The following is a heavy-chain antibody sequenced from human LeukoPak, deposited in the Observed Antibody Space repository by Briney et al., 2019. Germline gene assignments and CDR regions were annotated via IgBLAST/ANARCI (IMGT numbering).Heavy chain of an antibody. Sequence: GGFPRLSCAASGFTFSSYSMNWVRQAPGKGLEWVSYISSSSSTIYYADSVKGRFTISRDNAKNSLYLQMNSLRAEDTAVYYCAKATTALYSSSDDYWGQGTLVTVSS. CDR1: GFTFSSYS. J-gene: IGHJ4*02. D-gene: IGHD6-6*01. CDR2: ISSSSSTI. CDR3: AKATTALYSSSDDY. V-gene: IGHV3-48*04.